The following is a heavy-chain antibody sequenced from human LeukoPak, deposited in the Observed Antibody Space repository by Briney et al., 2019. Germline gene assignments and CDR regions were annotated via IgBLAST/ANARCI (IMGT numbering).Heavy chain of an antibody. D-gene: IGHD3-22*01. CDR2: IYYSGST. CDR1: GGSISSYY. Sequence: SETLSLTCTVSGGSISSYYWSWIRQPPGKGLEGIGYIYYSGSTNYNPSLKSRVTISVDTSKNQFSLKLSSVTAADTAVYYCARHSGGRDSSGEYWYFDLWGRDTLVTVSS. V-gene: IGHV4-59*08. CDR3: ARHSGGRDSSGEYWYFDL. J-gene: IGHJ2*01.